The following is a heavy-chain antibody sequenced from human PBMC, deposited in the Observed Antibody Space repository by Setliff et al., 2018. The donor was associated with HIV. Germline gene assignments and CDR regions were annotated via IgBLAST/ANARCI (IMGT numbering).Heavy chain of an antibody. CDR1: GFTFTDYS. V-gene: IGHV1-3*01. CDR3: ARDGDSSGWYGYYYYMDV. J-gene: IGHJ6*03. CDR2: INAGTGTI. D-gene: IGHD6-19*01. Sequence: ASVKVSCKASGFTFTDYSIHWVRQAPGQRLEWMGWINAGTGTIRHSQSFQDRLTMSGDTSATTAYMELSSLRSEDTAVYYCARDGDSSGWYGYYYYMDVWGKGTTVTVSS.